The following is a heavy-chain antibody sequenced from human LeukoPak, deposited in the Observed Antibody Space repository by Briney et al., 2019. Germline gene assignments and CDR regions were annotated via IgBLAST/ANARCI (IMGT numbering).Heavy chain of an antibody. CDR3: ARDPIAAAGKFDY. CDR2: ISYDGSNK. D-gene: IGHD6-13*01. V-gene: IGHV3-30*04. CDR1: GFTFSSYA. Sequence: PGGSLRLSCAASGFTFSSYAMHWVRQAPGKGLERVAVISYDGSNKYYADSVKGRFTISGDNSKNTLYLQMNSLRAEDTAVYYCARDPIAAAGKFDYWGQGTLVTVSS. J-gene: IGHJ4*02.